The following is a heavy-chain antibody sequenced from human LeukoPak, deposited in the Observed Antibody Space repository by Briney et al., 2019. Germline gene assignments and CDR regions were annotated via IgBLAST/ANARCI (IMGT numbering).Heavy chain of an antibody. CDR1: GFTYRRYS. CDR3: ARAPITSPFYFDY. J-gene: IGHJ4*02. Sequence: PGGSLRLSCVASGFTYRRYSMNWVRQAPGKGLEWVSGINWSGGSTGYADPLRGRFTISRDNAKNSLYLQMDSLRAEDTALYYCARAPITSPFYFDYWGQGTLVTVSS. CDR2: INWSGGST. D-gene: IGHD2-2*01. V-gene: IGHV3-20*04.